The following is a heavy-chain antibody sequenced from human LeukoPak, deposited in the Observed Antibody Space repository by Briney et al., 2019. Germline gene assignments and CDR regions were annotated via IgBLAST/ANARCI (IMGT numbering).Heavy chain of an antibody. CDR3: AKDGLPYGTATHFDY. Sequence: GGSLRLSCAASGFTLSIYAMNWVRQAPGKGPEWVSSISGSGGATYYADSVKGRFTISRDNSKNMLYLQVNSLRADDTAVYYCAKDGLPYGTATHFDYWGQGTLVTVSS. D-gene: IGHD1-1*01. J-gene: IGHJ4*02. CDR2: ISGSGGAT. CDR1: GFTLSIYA. V-gene: IGHV3-23*01.